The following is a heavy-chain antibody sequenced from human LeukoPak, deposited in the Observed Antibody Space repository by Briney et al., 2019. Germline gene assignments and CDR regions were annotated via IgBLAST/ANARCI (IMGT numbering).Heavy chain of an antibody. V-gene: IGHV1-69*13. Sequence: SVKVSCKASGYTFTSYGISWVRQAPGQGLEWMGGIIPIFGTANYAQKFQGRVTITADESTSTAYMELSSLRSEDTAVYYCARVNEQQLARSFDYWGQGTLVTVSS. CDR1: GYTFTSYG. CDR3: ARVNEQQLARSFDY. CDR2: IIPIFGTA. J-gene: IGHJ4*02. D-gene: IGHD6-13*01.